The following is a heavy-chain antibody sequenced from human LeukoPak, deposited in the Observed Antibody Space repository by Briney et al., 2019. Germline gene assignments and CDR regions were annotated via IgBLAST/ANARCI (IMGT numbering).Heavy chain of an antibody. CDR1: GYSFTTFW. V-gene: IGHV5-51*04. J-gene: IGHJ4*02. Sequence: ESLKISCKGSGYSFTTFWIGWVRQVPGKGLEWMGLIYPGYSHTIYTPPFQAHVPISTDKPITTPSLHGICLHACDRPMFLCARTFVPDFWGQGTLVTVSS. CDR2: IYPGYSHT. CDR3: ARTFVPDF.